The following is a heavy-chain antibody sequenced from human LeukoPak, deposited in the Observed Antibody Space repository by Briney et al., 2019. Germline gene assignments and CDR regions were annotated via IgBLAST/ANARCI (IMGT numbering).Heavy chain of an antibody. CDR2: IYYTGSA. Sequence: SETLSLTCNVSGVAISSSGGYYWSWIRLNPGKGLEWIGHIYYTGSAYYDPSLKGRIAMSVDTSRNQVSLKLTAVTAADTAVYYCASDQGFGGLAFAYWGQGAPVTVSS. J-gene: IGHJ4*02. D-gene: IGHD3-10*01. CDR1: GVAISSSGGYY. CDR3: ASDQGFGGLAFAY. V-gene: IGHV4-31*03.